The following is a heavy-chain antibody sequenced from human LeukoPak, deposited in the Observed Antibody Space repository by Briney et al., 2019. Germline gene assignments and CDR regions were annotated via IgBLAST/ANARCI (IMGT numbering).Heavy chain of an antibody. D-gene: IGHD5-24*01. V-gene: IGHV3-73*01. CDR1: GFTFSGSA. J-gene: IGHJ4*02. CDR3: TANRDSYNTVDY. CDR2: IRSKANSYAT. Sequence: GGSLKLSCAVSGFTFSGSAMHWVRQASGRGLEWVGRIRSKANSYATAYPASVKGRFTISRDDSKNTAYLQMNSLKIEDTAVYYCTANRDSYNTVDYWGQGTLVTVSS.